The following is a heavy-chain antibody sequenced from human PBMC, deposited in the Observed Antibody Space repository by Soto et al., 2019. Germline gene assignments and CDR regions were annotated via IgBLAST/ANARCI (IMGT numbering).Heavy chain of an antibody. J-gene: IGHJ3*02. V-gene: IGHV1-2*04. Sequence: ASVKVSCKASGYTFTGYYMHWVRQAPGQGLEWMGWINPNSGGTNYAQKFQGWVTMTRDTSISTAYMELSRLRSDDTAVYYCARSRSFFSDPTKAFVIWGQGTMVTVS. CDR3: ARSRSFFSDPTKAFVI. CDR1: GYTFTGYY. D-gene: IGHD3-3*01. CDR2: INPNSGGT.